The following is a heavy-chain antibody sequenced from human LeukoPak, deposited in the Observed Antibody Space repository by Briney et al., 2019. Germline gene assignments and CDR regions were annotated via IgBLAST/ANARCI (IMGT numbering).Heavy chain of an antibody. CDR2: IRYDGNNK. CDR3: ARTVYDFWSGYSPIEP. D-gene: IGHD3-3*01. Sequence: GGSLRLSRAASGFTFGSYGMHWVRQAPGKGPEWVAFIRYDGNNKYYADSVKGRFTISRDNSKNTLYLQMNSLRPEDTAVYYCARTVYDFWSGYSPIEPWGQGTLVTVSS. V-gene: IGHV3-30*02. CDR1: GFTFGSYG. J-gene: IGHJ5*02.